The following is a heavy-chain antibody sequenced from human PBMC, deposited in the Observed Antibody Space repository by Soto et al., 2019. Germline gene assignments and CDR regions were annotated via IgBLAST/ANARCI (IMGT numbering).Heavy chain of an antibody. V-gene: IGHV3-23*01. J-gene: IGHJ4*02. CDR2: LSGSGDST. D-gene: IGHD6-6*01. CDR3: AKTKGRSSSAPFES. Sequence: GGSLRLSCAASGFTFSNYAMSWVRQAPGKGLEWVSSLSGSGDSTYYADSVEGRFTISRDNSKNTLYLQITSLRAEDTAIYYCAKTKGRSSSAPFESWGQGTLVTVSS. CDR1: GFTFSNYA.